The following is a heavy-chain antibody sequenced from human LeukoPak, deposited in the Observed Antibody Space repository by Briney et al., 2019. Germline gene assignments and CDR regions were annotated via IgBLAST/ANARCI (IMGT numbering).Heavy chain of an antibody. V-gene: IGHV3-21*01. J-gene: IGHJ3*01. CDR3: ARRSLTTGGHAFDV. CDR1: GFTFSSYS. Sequence: PGGSLRLSCAASGFTFSSYSMNWVRQAPGKGLEWVSSISSSSSYIYYADSVKGRFTISRDNAKNSLYLQMNSLRAEDTAVYYCARRSLTTGGHAFDVWGQGTLVTVSS. D-gene: IGHD1-1*01. CDR2: ISSSSSYI.